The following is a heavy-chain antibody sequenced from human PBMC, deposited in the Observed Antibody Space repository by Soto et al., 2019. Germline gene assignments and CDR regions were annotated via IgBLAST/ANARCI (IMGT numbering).Heavy chain of an antibody. V-gene: IGHV3-30*18. CDR1: GFTFSSYG. Sequence: GGSLRLSCAASGFTFSSYGMHWVRQAPGKGLEWVAVISYDGSNKYYVDSVKGRFTISRDNSKNTLYLQMNSLRAEDTAVYYCAKDQIPRYYYDSSGFPVFDYWGQGTLVTVSS. J-gene: IGHJ4*02. D-gene: IGHD3-22*01. CDR2: ISYDGSNK. CDR3: AKDQIPRYYYDSSGFPVFDY.